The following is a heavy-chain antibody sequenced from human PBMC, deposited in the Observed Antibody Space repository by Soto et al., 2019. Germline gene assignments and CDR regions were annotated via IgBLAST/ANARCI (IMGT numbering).Heavy chain of an antibody. CDR3: AREARYYYDSSGYYRNGFDY. D-gene: IGHD3-22*01. V-gene: IGHV4-31*03. CDR1: GGSISSGGYY. J-gene: IGHJ4*02. Sequence: QVQLQESGPGLVKPSQTLSLTCTVSGGSISSGGYYWSWIRQHPGKGLEWIGYIYYSGSTYYNPPLKSRVTISVDTSKNQFSLKLSSVTAADTAAYYCAREARYYYDSSGYYRNGFDYWGQGTLVTVSS. CDR2: IYYSGST.